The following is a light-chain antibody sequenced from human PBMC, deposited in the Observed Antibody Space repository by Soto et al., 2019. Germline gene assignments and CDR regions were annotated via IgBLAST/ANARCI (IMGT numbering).Light chain of an antibody. J-gene: IGKJ1*01. CDR1: QSIASS. CDR2: AAS. CDR3: QQSYSLPRT. Sequence: DIQMTQSPSSLSPSVGDRVTISCRASQSIASSLHWYQQKSWKAPKLLISAASSLQSGVPSRFSGSGSGTDFTLTISSLQPEDFATYYCQQSYSLPRTFGQGTKVEIK. V-gene: IGKV1-39*01.